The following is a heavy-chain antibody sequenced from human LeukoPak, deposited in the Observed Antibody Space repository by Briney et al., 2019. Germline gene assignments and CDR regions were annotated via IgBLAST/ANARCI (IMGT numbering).Heavy chain of an antibody. CDR2: ISAYNGNT. D-gene: IGHD6-13*01. Sequence: GASVKVCCKASGYTFTSYDISWVRQAPGQGLEWMGWISAYNGNTNYAQKLQGRVTMTTDTSTSTAYMELRSLRSDDTAVYYCARDCSSGWYAEVGGRYFDYWGQGTLVTASS. V-gene: IGHV1-18*04. J-gene: IGHJ4*02. CDR3: ARDCSSGWYAEVGGRYFDY. CDR1: GYTFTSYD.